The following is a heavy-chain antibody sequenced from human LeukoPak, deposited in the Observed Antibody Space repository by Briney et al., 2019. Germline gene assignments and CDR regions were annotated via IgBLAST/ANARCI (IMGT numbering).Heavy chain of an antibody. Sequence: SVTVSCTASGGTLSSYASSWVRQAPGQGLEGMGRIIPILGIANYAQKFQGRVTITADKSTSTAYMELSSLRSEDTAVYYCAGVERYSWYYFHYWGQGTLVTVSS. CDR3: AGVERYSWYYFHY. J-gene: IGHJ4*02. V-gene: IGHV1-69*04. D-gene: IGHD5-18*01. CDR1: GGTLSSYA. CDR2: IIPILGIA.